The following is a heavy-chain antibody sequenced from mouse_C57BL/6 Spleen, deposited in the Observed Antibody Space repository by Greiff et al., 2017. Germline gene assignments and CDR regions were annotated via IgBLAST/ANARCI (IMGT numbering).Heavy chain of an antibody. Sequence: VQLQQSGAELVRPGASVTLSCKASGYTFTDYEMHWVKQTPVHGLEWIGAIDPETGGTAYNQKFKGKAILTADKSSSTAYMELRSLTSEDSAVYYCAGAGDGRYYFDDRGQGTTLTVSS. CDR3: AGAGDGRYYFDD. V-gene: IGHV1-15*01. CDR2: IDPETGGT. D-gene: IGHD2-3*01. CDR1: GYTFTDYE. J-gene: IGHJ2*01.